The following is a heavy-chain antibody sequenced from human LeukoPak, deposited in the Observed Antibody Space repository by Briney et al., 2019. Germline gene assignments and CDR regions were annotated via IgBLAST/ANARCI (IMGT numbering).Heavy chain of an antibody. V-gene: IGHV4-38-2*02. J-gene: IGHJ1*01. Sequence: SETLSLTCTVSGHSIINSYYWGWIRQPPGKGLEWIGGIYHTGSTYYNPSLKSRITISVDTSKNQFSLKLKSVTAADTAVYYCARAVDSSGFSCFQHWGQGTLVTVSS. CDR2: IYHTGST. D-gene: IGHD3-22*01. CDR1: GHSIINSYY. CDR3: ARAVDSSGFSCFQH.